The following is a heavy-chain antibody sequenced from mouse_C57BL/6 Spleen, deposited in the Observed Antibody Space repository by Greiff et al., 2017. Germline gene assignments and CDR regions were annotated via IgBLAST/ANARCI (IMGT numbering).Heavy chain of an antibody. D-gene: IGHD4-1*01. CDR2: ISEGGSYT. V-gene: IGHV5-4*01. J-gene: IGHJ2*01. CDR1: GFTFSSYA. Sequence: EVQVVESGGGLVKPGGSLKLSCAASGFTFSSYAMSWVRQTPEKRLEWVATISEGGSYTYYPDNLKGRFTISRDNAKNNLYLQMSHLKSEDTAMYYCARDLGDFDYWGQGTPLTLSS. CDR3: ARDLGDFDY.